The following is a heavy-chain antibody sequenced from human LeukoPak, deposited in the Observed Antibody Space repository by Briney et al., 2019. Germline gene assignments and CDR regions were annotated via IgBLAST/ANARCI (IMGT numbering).Heavy chain of an antibody. Sequence: SETLSLTCTVSGGSISSYYWSWIRQPPGKGLEWIGYIYYSGSTYYNPSLKSRVTISVDTSKNQFSLKLSSVTAADTAVYYCARHDYDGGYFDYWGQGTLVTVSS. CDR1: GGSISSYY. CDR2: IYYSGST. D-gene: IGHD4-17*01. J-gene: IGHJ4*02. CDR3: ARHDYDGGYFDY. V-gene: IGHV4-59*08.